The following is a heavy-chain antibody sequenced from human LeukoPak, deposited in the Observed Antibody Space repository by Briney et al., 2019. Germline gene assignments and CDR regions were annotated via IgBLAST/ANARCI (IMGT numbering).Heavy chain of an antibody. V-gene: IGHV1-46*01. CDR1: GYTFTSYY. CDR2: INPSGGST. CDR3: AREGWAPYSTSQASGFDY. D-gene: IGHD6-13*01. Sequence: ASVKVSCKASGYTFTSYYMHWVRQAPGQGLEWMGIINPSGGSTSYAQKFQARVTMTRDTTTSTVYMDLSSLRSEDTAVYYCAREGWAPYSTSQASGFDYWGQGTLVTVSS. J-gene: IGHJ4*02.